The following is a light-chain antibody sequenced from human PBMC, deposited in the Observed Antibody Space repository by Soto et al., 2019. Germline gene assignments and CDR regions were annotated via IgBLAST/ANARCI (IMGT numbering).Light chain of an antibody. J-gene: IGKJ5*01. CDR2: DAS. V-gene: IGKV3-11*01. CDR1: QSVSSY. CDR3: QQRSNWPIT. Sequence: IVLPQSPTTLSLSPGERATLYCRASQSVSSYLAWYQQKPGQAPRLLIYDASNRATGIPARFSGSGSGTDFTLTISSLEPEDFAVYYCQQRSNWPITFGQGTRLEIK.